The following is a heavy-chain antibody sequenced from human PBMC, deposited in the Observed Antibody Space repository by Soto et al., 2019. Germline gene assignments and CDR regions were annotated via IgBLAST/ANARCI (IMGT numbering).Heavy chain of an antibody. D-gene: IGHD3-10*01. CDR1: GYTFTGYY. CDR3: ARSASEVWFGEPYGVYYYYYMDV. J-gene: IGHJ6*03. Sequence: ASVKVSCKASGYTFTGYYMHWVRQAPGQGLEWMGWINPNSGGTNYAQKFQGWVTMTRDTSISTAYMELSRLRSDDTAVYYCARSASEVWFGEPYGVYYYYYMDVWGKGTTVTVSS. V-gene: IGHV1-2*04. CDR2: INPNSGGT.